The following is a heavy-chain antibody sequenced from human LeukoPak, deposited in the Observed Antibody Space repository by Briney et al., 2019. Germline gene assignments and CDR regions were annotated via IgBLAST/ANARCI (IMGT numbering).Heavy chain of an antibody. Sequence: GGSLRLSCAASGFTFRSYAMSWVRQAPGKGLEWVSSISGSGGSTYYADSLKGRFTISRDNPKNTLYLQMNSLRAEDTAVYYCAQPGYTNTWYVRFDSWGQGTLVTVSS. CDR1: GFTFRSYA. D-gene: IGHD6-13*01. CDR2: ISGSGGST. CDR3: AQPGYTNTWYVRFDS. J-gene: IGHJ4*02. V-gene: IGHV3-23*01.